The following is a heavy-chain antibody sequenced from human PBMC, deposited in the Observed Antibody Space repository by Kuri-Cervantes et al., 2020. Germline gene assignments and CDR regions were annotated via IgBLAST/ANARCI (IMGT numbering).Heavy chain of an antibody. CDR2: IYYSGST. CDR1: GGSISSSSYY. J-gene: IGHJ3*02. CDR3: ARTVAVAFDI. V-gene: IGHV4-39*01. Sequence: SETLSLTCTVPGGSISSSSYYWGWIRQPPGKGLEWIGSIYYSGSTYYNPSLKSRVTISVDTSKNQFSLKLSSVTAADTAVYYCARTVAVAFDIWGQGTMVTVSS. D-gene: IGHD6-19*01.